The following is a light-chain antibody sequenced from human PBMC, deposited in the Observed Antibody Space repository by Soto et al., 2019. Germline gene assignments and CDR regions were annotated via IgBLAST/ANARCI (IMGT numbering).Light chain of an antibody. V-gene: IGKV3-11*01. Sequence: EIVMTQSPATLSVSPGEGATLSCRASQSVSSKLAWYQQKPGQAPRLLIYDASNRATGIPARFSGSGSGTDFTLTISSLEPEDFAVYYCQQRSNWSITFGQGTRLEIK. CDR1: QSVSSK. CDR3: QQRSNWSIT. CDR2: DAS. J-gene: IGKJ5*01.